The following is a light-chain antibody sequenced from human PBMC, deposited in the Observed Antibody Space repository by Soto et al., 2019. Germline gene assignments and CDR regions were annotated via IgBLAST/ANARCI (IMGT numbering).Light chain of an antibody. CDR1: SSDVGSYNL. CDR3: CANSSASAVI. CDR2: EVS. J-gene: IGLJ2*01. Sequence: QSALTQPASVSESPGQSITISCTGTSSDVGSYNLVSWYQQHPGKVPKLVIYEVSNRPSGVSARFSGSKSGNTASLTISGLQDEDEADYCSCANSSASAVIFGAGTKLTVL. V-gene: IGLV2-23*02.